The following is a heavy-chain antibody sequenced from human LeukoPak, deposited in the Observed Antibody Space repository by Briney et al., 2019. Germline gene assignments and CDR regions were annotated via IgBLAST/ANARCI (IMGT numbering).Heavy chain of an antibody. Sequence: KPGGSLRLSCAASGVTFSNAWMSWVRQATGKGLEWVGRIKRKTDGGTTDYAAPVKGRFTIPRDDSKNTLYLKMNSLKNEDTAVYYCNTVGYDSSGCDYWGQGTLVTVSS. CDR1: GVTFSNAW. D-gene: IGHD3-22*01. CDR3: NTVGYDSSGCDY. CDR2: IKRKTDGGTT. J-gene: IGHJ4*02. V-gene: IGHV3-15*01.